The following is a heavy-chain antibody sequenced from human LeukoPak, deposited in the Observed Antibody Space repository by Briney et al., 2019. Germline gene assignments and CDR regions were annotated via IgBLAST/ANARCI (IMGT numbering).Heavy chain of an antibody. D-gene: IGHD3-22*01. CDR2: IYYSGST. V-gene: IGHV4-59*08. J-gene: IGHJ6*02. CDR1: GGSISSYY. Sequence: PSETLSLTCTVSGGSISSYYWSWIRQPPGKGLEWIGYIYYSGSTNYNPSLKSRVTISVDTSKNQFSLKLSSVTAADTAVYYCARLEGDSSGYYYYYGMDVWGQGTTVTVSS. CDR3: ARLEGDSSGYYYYYGMDV.